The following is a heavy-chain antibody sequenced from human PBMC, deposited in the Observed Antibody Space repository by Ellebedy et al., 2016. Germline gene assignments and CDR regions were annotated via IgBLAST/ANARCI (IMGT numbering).Heavy chain of an antibody. Sequence: SETLSLXXTVSGGSLSSADHYWSWIRQHPGKGLEWIGNSDSSGSAYYTPSLKSRVSISVDTSKNQVSLNLNFVTSADTAVYYCARRTTFWSGYYDFWGQGTLVTVSS. CDR3: ARRTTFWSGYYDF. CDR2: SDSSGSA. V-gene: IGHV4-31*03. D-gene: IGHD3-3*01. CDR1: GGSLSSADHY. J-gene: IGHJ4*02.